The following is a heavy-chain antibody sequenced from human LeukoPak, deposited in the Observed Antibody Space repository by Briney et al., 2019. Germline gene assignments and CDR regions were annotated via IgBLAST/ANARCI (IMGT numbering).Heavy chain of an antibody. D-gene: IGHD2-21*01. Sequence: ASVKVSCKAPGYTFTNYDINWVRQATGQGLEWMGWMSTSSGNTGYAQKFQGRLTMTRDTSITTVYMELSSLRSDDTAVYYCARVDASIDYWGQGTLVTVSS. CDR2: MSTSSGNT. CDR1: GYTFTNYD. CDR3: ARVDASIDY. J-gene: IGHJ4*02. V-gene: IGHV1-8*01.